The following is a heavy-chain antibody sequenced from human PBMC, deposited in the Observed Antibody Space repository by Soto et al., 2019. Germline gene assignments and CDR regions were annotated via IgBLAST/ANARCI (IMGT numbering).Heavy chain of an antibody. Sequence: GASVKVSCKASGYTFTSYYMHWVRQAPGQGLEWMGIINPSGGSTSYAQKFQGRVTMTRDTSTSTVYMELNSLRVEDTAIYYCAKVGIAETFYYYYMDVWGTGTTVTVSS. CDR3: AKVGIAETFYYYYMDV. D-gene: IGHD6-13*01. CDR1: GYTFTSYY. J-gene: IGHJ6*03. CDR2: INPSGGST. V-gene: IGHV1-46*01.